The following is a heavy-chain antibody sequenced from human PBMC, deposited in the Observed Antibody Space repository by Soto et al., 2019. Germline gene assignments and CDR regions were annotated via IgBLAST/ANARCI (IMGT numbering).Heavy chain of an antibody. CDR2: IKQDGSEQ. V-gene: IGHV3-7*01. CDR3: AGDRPQEKRLPCY. Sequence: EVQLVDSGGGLVQPGGSLRLSCAASGLTFSNYWMSWVRQAPGKGLELVANIKQDGSEQYYSDSVKGRFTISRDNAKNSLYLQMNSLRAEDTAVDYCAGDRPQEKRLPCYWGQGTLVTVSS. D-gene: IGHD3-16*01. J-gene: IGHJ4*02. CDR1: GLTFSNYW.